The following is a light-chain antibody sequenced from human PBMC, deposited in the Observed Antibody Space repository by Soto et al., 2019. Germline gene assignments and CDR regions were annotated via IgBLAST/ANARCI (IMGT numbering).Light chain of an antibody. J-gene: IGLJ2*01. V-gene: IGLV2-14*01. CDR3: SSYTSSSTLVV. CDR2: EVS. Sequence: QPALTQPASVSGSPGQSITISCTGTSSDVGGYNYVSWYQQHPGTAPKLMLYEVSNRPSGVSNRFSGSKSGNTASLTISGLQAEDEADYYCSSYTSSSTLVVFGGGTQLTVL. CDR1: SSDVGGYNY.